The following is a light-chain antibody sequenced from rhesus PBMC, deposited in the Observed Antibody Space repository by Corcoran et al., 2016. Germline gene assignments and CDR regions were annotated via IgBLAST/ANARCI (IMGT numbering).Light chain of an antibody. Sequence: DIQMTQSPSSLSASVGDRVTITCRASQGISSYLNWYQQKPGKAPQLLNYYAKRLESGVPSRFSGSGSGTEFTLTISSLQPEEFATYYCQQYNSLPLTFGGGTKVEIK. V-gene: IGKV1-32*01. CDR3: QQYNSLPLT. CDR2: YAK. CDR1: QGISSY. J-gene: IGKJ4*01.